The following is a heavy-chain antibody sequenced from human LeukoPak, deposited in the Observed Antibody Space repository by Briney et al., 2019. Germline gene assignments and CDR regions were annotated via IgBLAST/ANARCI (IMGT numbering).Heavy chain of an antibody. D-gene: IGHD2-2*01. J-gene: IGHJ4*02. V-gene: IGHV4-39*01. Sequence: SETLSLTCTVSGDSISTNAYYWIWIRQPPGKGLEWIASIYHSGTSYYNPSLKSRVTISVDRSKNQFSLKLSSVSAADTAVYYCARQKRLYCSSTSCYSFDYWGQGTLVTVSS. CDR2: IYHSGTS. CDR1: GDSISTNAYY. CDR3: ARQKRLYCSSTSCYSFDY.